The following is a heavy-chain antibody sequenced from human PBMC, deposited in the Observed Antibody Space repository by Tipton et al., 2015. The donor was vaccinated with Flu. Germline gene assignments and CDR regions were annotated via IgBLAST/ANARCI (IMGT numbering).Heavy chain of an antibody. CDR1: GYSFTSYW. J-gene: IGHJ4*02. CDR3: ARPARRWLQLRSGGPVDY. V-gene: IGHV5-51*01. Sequence: EVQLVQSGAEVKKPGESLKISCKGSGYSFTSYWIGWVRQMPGKGLEWMGIIYPGDSDTRYSPSFQGQVTISADKSISTTYLQWSSLKASDPAMYYCARPARRWLQLRSGGPVDYWGQGTLVTVTS. CDR2: IYPGDSDT. D-gene: IGHD5-24*01.